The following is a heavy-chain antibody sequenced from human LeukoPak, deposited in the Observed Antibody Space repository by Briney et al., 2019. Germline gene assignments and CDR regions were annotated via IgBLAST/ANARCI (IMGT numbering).Heavy chain of an antibody. D-gene: IGHD2-15*01. J-gene: IGHJ4*02. CDR1: GFTFTSPA. CDR2: IVVGSGNT. V-gene: IGHV1-58*02. CDR3: AADTAPYCSGGSCHVG. Sequence: SVKVSCKASGFTFTSPAMQWVRQARGQRLEWIGWIVVGSGNTNYAQKFQERVTITRDMSTSTAYMELSSLRSEDTAVYYCAADTAPYCSGGSCHVGWGQGTLVTVSS.